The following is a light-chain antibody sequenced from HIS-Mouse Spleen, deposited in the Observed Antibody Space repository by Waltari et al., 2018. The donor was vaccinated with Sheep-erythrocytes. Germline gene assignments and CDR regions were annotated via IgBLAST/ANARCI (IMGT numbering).Light chain of an antibody. J-gene: IGLJ3*02. CDR2: EGS. V-gene: IGLV2-23*01. CDR1: SSDVGSYNL. CDR3: CSYAGSSTPWV. Sequence: QSALTQPASVSGSPGQSITISCTGTSSDVGSYNLVSWYQQHPGKAPKLMIYEGSKRPSGVSNRFLGSKSGNTASLTISGLQAEDEADYYCCSYAGSSTPWVFGGGTKLTVL.